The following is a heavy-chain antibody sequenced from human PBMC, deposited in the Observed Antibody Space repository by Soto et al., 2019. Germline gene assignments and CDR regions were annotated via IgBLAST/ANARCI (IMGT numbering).Heavy chain of an antibody. D-gene: IGHD3-22*01. CDR1: GYSISSGYY. J-gene: IGHJ5*02. V-gene: IGHV4-38-2*01. Sequence: SETLSLTCAVSGYSISSGYYWGWLRQPPGKGLEWIRSIYHGGSTYYNPSLNSRVTLSIDMTNNHVSLILNSVTAADTAVYYCARVGPWVPYYYDSSPYTFENWFDPWGQGTLVTVSS. CDR2: IYHGGST. CDR3: ARVGPWVPYYYDSSPYTFENWFDP.